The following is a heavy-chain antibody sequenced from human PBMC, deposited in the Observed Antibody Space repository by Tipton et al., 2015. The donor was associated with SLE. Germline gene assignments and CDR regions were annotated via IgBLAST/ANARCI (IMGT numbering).Heavy chain of an antibody. CDR2: ISSSSSYI. V-gene: IGHV3-21*01. D-gene: IGHD6-13*01. J-gene: IGHJ6*02. Sequence: SLRLSCAASGFTFSSYSMNWVRQAPGKGLEWVSSISSSSSYIYYADSVKGRFTISRDNAKNSLYLQMNSLRAEDTAVYYCARGPYSSSWPYYYYYAMDVWGQGTTVTVSS. CDR1: GFTFSSYS. CDR3: ARGPYSSSWPYYYYYAMDV.